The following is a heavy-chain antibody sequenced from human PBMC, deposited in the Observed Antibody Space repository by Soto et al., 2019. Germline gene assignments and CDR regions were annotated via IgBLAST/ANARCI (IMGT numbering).Heavy chain of an antibody. J-gene: IGHJ2*01. CDR3: ARGHSSSSYWYFDL. V-gene: IGHV4-4*02. CDR1: GGSISSSNW. D-gene: IGHD6-6*01. CDR2: IYHSGST. Sequence: QVQLQESGPGLVKPSGTLSLTCAVSGGSISSSNWWSWVRQPPGKGLEWIGEIYHSGSTNYNPSLTSRVTLSVDKPNNQFSLKLSSVTAADTAVYYCARGHSSSSYWYFDLWGRGPLVTVSS.